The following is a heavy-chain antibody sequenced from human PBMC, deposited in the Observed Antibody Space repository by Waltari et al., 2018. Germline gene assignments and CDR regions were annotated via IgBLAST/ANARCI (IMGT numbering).Heavy chain of an antibody. CDR2: FDSENGEP. V-gene: IGHV1-24*01. D-gene: IGHD6-19*01. J-gene: IGHJ4*02. CDR1: GYSLGELS. Sequence: QVQLVQSGAEAKKAGASVKVSCEVFGYSLGELSINWVRQAPGKGLEWMGGFDSENGEPVYAQKFQGRVTMTEDTSKDIAYMELSRLRSEDTAVYFCATDPVSGRHRDYWGQGTLVTVSS. CDR3: ATDPVSGRHRDY.